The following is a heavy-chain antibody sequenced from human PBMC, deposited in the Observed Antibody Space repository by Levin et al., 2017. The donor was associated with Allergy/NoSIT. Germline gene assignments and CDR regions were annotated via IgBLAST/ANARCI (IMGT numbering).Heavy chain of an antibody. J-gene: IGHJ5*02. CDR2: ISYAGIT. V-gene: IGHV4-59*08. Sequence: SETLSLTCTISDGSINNNYWSWIRQSPGKGLEWIGYISYAGITAYSPSLKSRLSMSVDTAKNQFSLHLSSVTAADTAVYFCARHIKRTEGGNYLFDPWGQGTLVTVSS. CDR3: ARHIKRTEGGNYLFDP. D-gene: IGHD4-23*01. CDR1: DGSINNNY.